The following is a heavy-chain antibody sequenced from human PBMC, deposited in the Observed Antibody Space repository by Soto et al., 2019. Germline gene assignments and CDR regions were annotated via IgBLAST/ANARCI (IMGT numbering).Heavy chain of an antibody. Sequence: QVQLVQSGAEVKKPGASVQVSCKASGYTFTSYGISWVRQAPGQGLEWMGWISAYNVNTNYAQKLQGRVTMTTDTPTSTSYMELTSLKSDSTAVYYCARGNVGYYFDYWGQGTLVTVSS. CDR3: ARGNVGYYFDY. J-gene: IGHJ4*02. CDR1: GYTFTSYG. V-gene: IGHV1-18*04. D-gene: IGHD1-26*01. CDR2: ISAYNVNT.